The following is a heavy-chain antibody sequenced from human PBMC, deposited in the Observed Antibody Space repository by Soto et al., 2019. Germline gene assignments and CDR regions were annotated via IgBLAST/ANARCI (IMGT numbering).Heavy chain of an antibody. J-gene: IGHJ6*02. D-gene: IGHD1-26*01. V-gene: IGHV3-23*01. Sequence: GGSLRLSCAASGFTFDDYAMHWVRQAPGKGLEWVSGISGSGGSTYYADSVKGRFTISRDNSKNTLYLQMNSLRAEDTAVYYCAKDMGDSGSYYEDYGMDVWGQGTTVTVSS. CDR3: AKDMGDSGSYYEDYGMDV. CDR2: ISGSGGST. CDR1: GFTFDDYA.